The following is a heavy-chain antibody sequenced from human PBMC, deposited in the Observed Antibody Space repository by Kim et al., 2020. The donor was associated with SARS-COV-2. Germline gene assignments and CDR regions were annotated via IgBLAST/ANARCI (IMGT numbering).Heavy chain of an antibody. CDR3: AREVRITMVREVIINVRKGWFDP. CDR1: GGSISSGDYY. D-gene: IGHD3-10*01. J-gene: IGHJ5*02. V-gene: IGHV4-30-4*01. Sequence: SETLSLTCTVSGGSISSGDYYWSWIRQPPGKGLEWIGYIYYSGSTYYNPSLKSRVTISVDTSKNQFSLKLSSVTAADTAVYYCAREVRITMVREVIINVRKGWFDPWGQGTLVTVSS. CDR2: IYYSGST.